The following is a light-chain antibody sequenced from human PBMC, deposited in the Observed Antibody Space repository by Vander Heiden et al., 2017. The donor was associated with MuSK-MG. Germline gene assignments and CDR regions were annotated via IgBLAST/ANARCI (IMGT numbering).Light chain of an antibody. CDR2: DVS. CDR3: CSDKGSYTFPP. CDR1: SSDVGGYNY. Sequence: VTISCTGTSSDVGGYNYVSWYQQHPGKAPKLMIYDVSKRPSGVPDRFSGSKSGNTASLTITGLQAEEEADYYCCSDKGSYTFPPFGGGTKRTVL. J-gene: IGLJ3*02. V-gene: IGLV2-11*01.